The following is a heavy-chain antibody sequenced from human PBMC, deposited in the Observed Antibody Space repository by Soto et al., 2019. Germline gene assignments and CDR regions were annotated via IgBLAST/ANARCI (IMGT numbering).Heavy chain of an antibody. J-gene: IGHJ4*02. V-gene: IGHV1-18*01. Sequence: QIQLVQSGAEVKKPGASVKVSCKASGYIFTSQGISWVRQAPGQGLEWMGWFSTYNGNPNYAQKLQGRVTMTTNTSTTTAFLELRSLTSDDTAVYYCARGRTRALDYWGQGTPVIVSS. CDR1: GYIFTSQG. CDR3: ARGRTRALDY. CDR2: FSTYNGNP. D-gene: IGHD1-7*01.